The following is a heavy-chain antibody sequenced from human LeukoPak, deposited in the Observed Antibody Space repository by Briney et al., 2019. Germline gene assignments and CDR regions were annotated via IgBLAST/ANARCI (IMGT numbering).Heavy chain of an antibody. Sequence: PSQTLSLTCTVSGGSISSGSYYWSWIRQPAGKGLEWIGRIYTSGSTYYNPSLKSRVTISVDTSKNQFSLKLSSVTAADTAVYYCARDRIAAREGDAFDIWGQGTMVTVSS. CDR1: GGSISSGSYY. V-gene: IGHV4-61*02. CDR3: ARDRIAAREGDAFDI. CDR2: IYTSGST. J-gene: IGHJ3*02. D-gene: IGHD6-6*01.